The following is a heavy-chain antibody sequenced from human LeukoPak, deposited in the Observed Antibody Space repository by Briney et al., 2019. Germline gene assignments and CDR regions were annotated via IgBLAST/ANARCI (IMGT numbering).Heavy chain of an antibody. Sequence: QTGGSLRLSCAASGFTFSSYSMNWVRQAPGKGLEWVSTISGSGHSTYNADSVKGRFTISRDNSKNTLYLQMNSLRAEDTAVYYCAKDRIYSSSPFDYWGQGTLVTVSS. CDR1: GFTFSSYS. V-gene: IGHV3-23*01. CDR3: AKDRIYSSSPFDY. D-gene: IGHD6-6*01. J-gene: IGHJ4*02. CDR2: ISGSGHST.